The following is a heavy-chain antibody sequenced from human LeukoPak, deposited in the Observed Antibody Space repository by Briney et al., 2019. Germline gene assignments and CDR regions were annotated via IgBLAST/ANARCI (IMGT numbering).Heavy chain of an antibody. CDR3: AKTSGQLVIDY. D-gene: IGHD6-13*01. J-gene: IGHJ4*02. Sequence: GGTLRLSCAASGFTFSSYGMSWVRQAPGKGLEWVSAISGSGGSTYYADSVKGRFTISRDNSKNTLYLQMNSLRAEDTAVYYCAKTSGQLVIDYWGQGTLVTVSS. CDR2: ISGSGGST. V-gene: IGHV3-23*01. CDR1: GFTFSSYG.